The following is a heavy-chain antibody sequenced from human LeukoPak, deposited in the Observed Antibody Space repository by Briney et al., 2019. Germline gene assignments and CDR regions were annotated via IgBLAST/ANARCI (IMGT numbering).Heavy chain of an antibody. J-gene: IGHJ4*02. Sequence: GGSLRLSCAASGFTFSNYAMSWVRQAPGKGLEWVSGISGTGGATYYADSVKGRFTISRDNSKNTLSLQMNSLRAEDTAVYYCAGNLYTRFGDCWGQGALVTVSS. V-gene: IGHV3-23*01. CDR3: AGNLYTRFGDC. D-gene: IGHD2-2*01. CDR2: ISGTGGAT. CDR1: GFTFSNYA.